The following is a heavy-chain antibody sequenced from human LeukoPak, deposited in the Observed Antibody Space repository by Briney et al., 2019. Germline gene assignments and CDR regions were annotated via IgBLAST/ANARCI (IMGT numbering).Heavy chain of an antibody. D-gene: IGHD3-10*01. J-gene: IGHJ4*02. Sequence: GGSLRLSLGGSGFTLNSYAINLVPQGPGKGLGGVSEISGSAGSTHYADSVKGRFTISRDNSKNTVFLQMISLRAEDTAFYYCAKGRGPGADFDCWGQGTLVTVSS. CDR3: AKGRGPGADFDC. CDR1: GFTLNSYA. V-gene: IGHV3-23*01. CDR2: ISGSAGST.